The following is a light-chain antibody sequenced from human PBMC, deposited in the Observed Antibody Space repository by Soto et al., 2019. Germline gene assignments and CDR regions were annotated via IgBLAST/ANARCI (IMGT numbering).Light chain of an antibody. CDR2: GAS. CDR3: QQYDTSLPYT. CDR1: QSVNNNY. Sequence: EIVLTKSPGTLSLSPGDSATVSCEASQSVNNNYLAWYQHKPGQAPRLLIYGASSRATGIPDRFSGSGSGTDFTLTIRRLEPEDFAVYYCQQYDTSLPYTFGGGTKVDIK. V-gene: IGKV3-20*01. J-gene: IGKJ4*01.